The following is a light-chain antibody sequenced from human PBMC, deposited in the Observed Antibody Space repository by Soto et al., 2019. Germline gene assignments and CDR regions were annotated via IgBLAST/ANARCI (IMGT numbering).Light chain of an antibody. CDR2: GNS. CDR3: QSYDSSLTHVV. Sequence: QSVLTQPPSVSGAPGQRVTISCTGSSSNIGAGYDVHWYQQLPGTAPKLLIYGNSNRPSGVPDRFSGSKSGTSASLAITGLQAEDEADYYCQSYDSSLTHVVFGGGTKVT. CDR1: SSNIGAGYD. J-gene: IGLJ2*01. V-gene: IGLV1-40*01.